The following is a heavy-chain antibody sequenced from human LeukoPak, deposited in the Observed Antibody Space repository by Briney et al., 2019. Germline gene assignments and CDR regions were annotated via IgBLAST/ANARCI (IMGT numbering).Heavy chain of an antibody. V-gene: IGHV1-2*02. CDR2: INPNSGGT. CDR1: GYTFTGYY. J-gene: IGHJ3*02. D-gene: IGHD3-16*01. CDR3: AGRTLRFRAFDI. Sequence: ASVKVSCKASGYTFTGYYMHWVRQAPGQGLEWMGWINPNSGGTNYAQKFQGRVTMTRDTSISTAYMELSRLRSDDTAVYYCAGRTLRFRAFDIWGQGTMVTVSS.